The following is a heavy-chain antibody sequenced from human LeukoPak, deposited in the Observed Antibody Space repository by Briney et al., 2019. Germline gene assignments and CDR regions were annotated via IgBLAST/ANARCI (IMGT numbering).Heavy chain of an antibody. CDR2: ICHSGST. J-gene: IGHJ4*02. Sequence: SETLSLTCTVSGGSISGYCWDWIRQPPGKGLEWIGYICHSGSTNSNPSLKSRVTISVDTSKNQFSLKLSSVTAADTAVYYCARDLSPYGGYYFDYWGQGTLVTVSS. D-gene: IGHD5-12*01. CDR1: GGSISGYC. V-gene: IGHV4-59*01. CDR3: ARDLSPYGGYYFDY.